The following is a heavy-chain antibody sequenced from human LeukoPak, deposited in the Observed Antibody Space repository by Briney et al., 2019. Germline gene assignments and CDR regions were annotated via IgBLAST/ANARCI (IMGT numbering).Heavy chain of an antibody. V-gene: IGHV3-23*01. CDR2: ISGSGGST. Sequence: PGGSLRLSCAASGFTFSDYWMSWVRQAPGKGLEWVSAISGSGGSTYYADSVKGRFTISRDNSKNTLYLQMNSLRAEDTAVYYCAKASAAGGLRFLEWLDYWGQGTLVTVSS. CDR3: AKASAAGGLRFLEWLDY. D-gene: IGHD3-3*01. J-gene: IGHJ4*02. CDR1: GFTFSDYW.